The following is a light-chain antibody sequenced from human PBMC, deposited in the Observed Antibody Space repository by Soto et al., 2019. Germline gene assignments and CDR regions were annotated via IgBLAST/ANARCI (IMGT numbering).Light chain of an antibody. V-gene: IGKV1-9*01. CDR2: AAS. J-gene: IGKJ5*01. CDR1: QGIASY. Sequence: IQLTQSPSFLSASVGDRVTITCRASQGIASYLAWYQQKPGKAPKVVIYAASTLQSGVPSRFSGSGSGTEFTLTISSLQPEDFATYYCQQLNNYPITFGQGTRLEIK. CDR3: QQLNNYPIT.